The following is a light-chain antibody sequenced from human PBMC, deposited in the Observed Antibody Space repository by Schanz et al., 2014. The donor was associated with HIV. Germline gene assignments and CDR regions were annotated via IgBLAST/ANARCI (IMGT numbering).Light chain of an antibody. CDR1: NSDVGSYDL. V-gene: IGLV2-14*02. CDR2: EVN. J-gene: IGLJ2*01. CDR3: SSYAGSKNLVV. Sequence: QSVLTQPASVSGSPGQSITISCTGTNSDVGSYDLVSWYQQHPGKAPKLMIYEVNKRPSGVSNRFSGSKSGNTASLTVSGLQAEDEADYYCSSYAGSKNLVVFGGGTKLTVL.